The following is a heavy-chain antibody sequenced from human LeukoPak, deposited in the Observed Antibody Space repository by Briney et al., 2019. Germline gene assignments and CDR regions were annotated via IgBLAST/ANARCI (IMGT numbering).Heavy chain of an antibody. V-gene: IGHV4-39*01. J-gene: IGHJ5*02. D-gene: IGHD2-15*01. CDR2: IYYSGST. CDR3: ARRYCSGGSCYSDNWFDP. CDR1: GGSISSSSYY. Sequence: SETLSLTCTVSGGSISSSSYYWGWIRQPPGKGLEWIGSIYYSGSTYYNPSLKSRVTISVDTSKNQFSLKLSSVTAADTAVYYCARRYCSGGSCYSDNWFDPRGQGTLVTVSS.